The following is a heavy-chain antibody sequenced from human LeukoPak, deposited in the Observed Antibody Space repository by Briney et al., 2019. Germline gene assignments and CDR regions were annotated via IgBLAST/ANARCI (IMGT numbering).Heavy chain of an antibody. J-gene: IGHJ5*02. V-gene: IGHV4-59*01. D-gene: IGHD3-3*01. Sequence: PSETLSPTCTVSGGSISSYYWSWIRQPPGKGLEWIGYIYYSGSTNYNPSLKSRVTISVDTSKNQFSLKLSSVTAADTAVYYCARDTFWSGTNWFDPWGQGTLVTVSS. CDR3: ARDTFWSGTNWFDP. CDR2: IYYSGST. CDR1: GGSISSYY.